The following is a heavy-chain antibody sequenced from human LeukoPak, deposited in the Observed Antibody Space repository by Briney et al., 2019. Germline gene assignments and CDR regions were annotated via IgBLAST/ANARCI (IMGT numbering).Heavy chain of an antibody. V-gene: IGHV1-24*01. CDR1: GYTLTELS. CDR3: TSSIVVIPTAGRFDY. Sequence: ASVKVSCKVSGYTLTELSMHWVRQAPGKGLEWMGGFDPEDGETIYAQNFQGRVTMTEGTSTDTAYMELSSLRSEDTAMYYCTSSIVVIPTAGRFDYWGQGTLATVSS. CDR2: FDPEDGET. J-gene: IGHJ4*02. D-gene: IGHD2-2*01.